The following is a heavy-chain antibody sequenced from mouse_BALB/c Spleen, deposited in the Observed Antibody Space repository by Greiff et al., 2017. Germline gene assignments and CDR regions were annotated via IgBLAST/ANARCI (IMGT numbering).Heavy chain of an antibody. Sequence: VQLQQSGAELVKPGASVKLSCTASGFNIKDTYMHWVKQRPEQGLEWIGRIDPANGNTKYDPKFQGKATITADTSSNTAYLQLSSLTSEDTAVYYCATLYYYGSSYDYWGQGTTLTVSS. D-gene: IGHD1-1*01. J-gene: IGHJ2*01. CDR2: IDPANGNT. CDR1: GFNIKDTY. V-gene: IGHV14-3*02. CDR3: ATLYYYGSSYDY.